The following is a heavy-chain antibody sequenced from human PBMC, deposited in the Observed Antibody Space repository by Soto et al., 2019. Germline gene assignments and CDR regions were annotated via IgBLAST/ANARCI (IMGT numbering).Heavy chain of an antibody. Sequence: GVPLKISCKGGGYSSTSYWMGWVRQMPGKGLEWMGIIYPDDSDTRYSPSFQGQVTISADKSISTAYVQWSSLKASDTAMYYCARPREAGKNYYGVDVWGQGTTVTVS. CDR1: GYSSTSYW. J-gene: IGHJ6*02. V-gene: IGHV5-51*01. D-gene: IGHD6-19*01. CDR2: IYPDDSDT. CDR3: ARPREAGKNYYGVDV.